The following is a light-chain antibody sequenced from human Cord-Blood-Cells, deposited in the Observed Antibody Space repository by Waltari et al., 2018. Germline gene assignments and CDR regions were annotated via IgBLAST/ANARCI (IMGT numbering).Light chain of an antibody. CDR3: EQSYSTPIT. V-gene: IGKV1-39*01. Sequence: DMQMSQSPSSLSASVGDSVTITCRASQSISSYLNWYQQKPGKAPKLLIYAASSLQSGVPSRFSGSGSGTEFTLTISSLQPEDFATYYCEQSYSTPITFGQGTRLEIK. CDR2: AAS. CDR1: QSISSY. J-gene: IGKJ5*01.